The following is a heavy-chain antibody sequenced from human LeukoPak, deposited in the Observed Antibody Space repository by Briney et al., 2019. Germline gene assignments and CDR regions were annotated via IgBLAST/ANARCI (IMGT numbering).Heavy chain of an antibody. V-gene: IGHV3-23*01. Sequence: GGSLRLSCAASGFTFSNYAMTWVRQAPGKGLEWVSAISTSGGSTNYADSVKGRFTISRDNSKNTLYLQMNSLRAEDTAVYYCAKATVASTFDYWGQGTLVTVSS. CDR1: GFTFSNYA. D-gene: IGHD6-19*01. CDR2: ISTSGGST. CDR3: AKATVASTFDY. J-gene: IGHJ4*02.